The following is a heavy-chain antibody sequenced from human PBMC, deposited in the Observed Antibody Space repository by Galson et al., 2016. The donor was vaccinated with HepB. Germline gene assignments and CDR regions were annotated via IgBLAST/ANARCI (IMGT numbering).Heavy chain of an antibody. J-gene: IGHJ4*02. CDR2: ISTRRTT. Sequence: SLRLSCAVSGLTFWSSAMTWVRQAPGKGLEWVASISTRRTTYYSDSVQGRFTISRDNSNNTLYLQMNGLRAEDTAVYYCAKERLVRRIFDHWGQGTLLTVSS. D-gene: IGHD1-1*01. V-gene: IGHV3-23*01. CDR3: AKERLVRRIFDH. CDR1: GLTFWSSA.